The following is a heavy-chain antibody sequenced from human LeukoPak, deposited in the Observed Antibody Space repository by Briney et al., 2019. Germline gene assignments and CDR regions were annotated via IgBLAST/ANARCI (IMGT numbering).Heavy chain of an antibody. J-gene: IGHJ6*02. V-gene: IGHV4-4*07. CDR2: IYTSGST. CDR1: GGSISSYY. CDR3: ARDVVRGYYGMDV. Sequence: PSETLSLTCTVSGGSISSYYWRWTRQPAGKGLEWVGRIYTSGSTNYNPSLKSRVTISVDTSKNQFSLKLSSVTAADTAVYYCARDVVRGYYGMDVWGQGTTVTVSS. D-gene: IGHD3-10*01.